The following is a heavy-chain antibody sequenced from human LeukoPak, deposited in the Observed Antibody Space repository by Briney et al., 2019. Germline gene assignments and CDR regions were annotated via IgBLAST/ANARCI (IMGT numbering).Heavy chain of an antibody. CDR1: GFTFGDYA. J-gene: IGHJ4*02. Sequence: PGGSLRLSCTASGFTFGDYAMSWFRQAPGKGLEWVGFIRSKAYGRTTEYAASVKGRFTISRDDSKSIAYLQMNSLKTEDTAVYYCTRVGNDFWSGYYEGFDYWGQRTLVTVSS. CDR2: IRSKAYGRTT. D-gene: IGHD3-3*01. V-gene: IGHV3-49*03. CDR3: TRVGNDFWSGYYEGFDY.